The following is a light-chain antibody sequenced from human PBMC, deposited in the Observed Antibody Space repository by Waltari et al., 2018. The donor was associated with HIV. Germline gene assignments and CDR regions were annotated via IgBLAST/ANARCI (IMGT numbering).Light chain of an antibody. CDR3: MQTTQFPHGCT. J-gene: IGKJ2*02. CDR1: QSLVHSDGNAY. CDR2: KIS. V-gene: IGKV2-24*01. Sequence: DIVMTQTPLSSPVTLGQPASISCKSRQSLVHSDGNAYLSRLHQRPGQPPRLLIYKISSRLSGGPDRFSGSGAGTEFTLKISRVESEDVGGYYCMQTTQFPHGCTFGQGTKLEI.